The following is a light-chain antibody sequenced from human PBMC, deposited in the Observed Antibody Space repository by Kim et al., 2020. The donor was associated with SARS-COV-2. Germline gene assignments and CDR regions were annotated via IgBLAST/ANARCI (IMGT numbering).Light chain of an antibody. V-gene: IGKV3-15*01. CDR1: QTISSK. CDR2: GAS. Sequence: LSVSPGESATLSCRASQTISSKLALYQQKPGQAPRLLIYGASTRATGIPARFSGSGSGTEFTLTIGGLQSEDFAVYYCQQYHNWYTFGQGTKLEI. J-gene: IGKJ2*01. CDR3: QQYHNWYT.